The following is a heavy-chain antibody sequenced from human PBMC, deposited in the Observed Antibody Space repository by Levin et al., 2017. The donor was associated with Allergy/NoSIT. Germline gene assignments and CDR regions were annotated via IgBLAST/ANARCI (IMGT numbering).Heavy chain of an antibody. CDR2: IKQDGSKK. V-gene: IGHV3-7*01. J-gene: IGHJ4*02. Sequence: GGSLRLSCVVSGFTFSNYWMSWVRQAPGKGLEWVANIKQDGSKKNYVDSVKGRFTISRDNAQNSLYLQMNSLRAEDTAVYYCATGEWLDYWGQGTLVTVSS. D-gene: IGHD3-3*01. CDR3: ATGEWLDY. CDR1: GFTFSNYW.